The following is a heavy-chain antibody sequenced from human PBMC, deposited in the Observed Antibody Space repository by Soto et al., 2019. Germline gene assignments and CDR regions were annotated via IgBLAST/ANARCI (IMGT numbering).Heavy chain of an antibody. CDR1: DYSFTAYG. D-gene: IGHD3-3*01. CDR3: ARDAPPPELRFLEWHNYDYNGMDV. J-gene: IGHJ6*02. V-gene: IGHV1-18*01. Sequence: QVQVVQSGDEVKETGASVRVSCKTSDYSFTAYGISWVRQAPGQALEWMGWISCYNGKTKYAQKVQGRVTMTTDTSTSTGYMEVRSVRSYDTAIYYCARDAPPPELRFLEWHNYDYNGMDVGGQGTTVTVSS. CDR2: ISCYNGKT.